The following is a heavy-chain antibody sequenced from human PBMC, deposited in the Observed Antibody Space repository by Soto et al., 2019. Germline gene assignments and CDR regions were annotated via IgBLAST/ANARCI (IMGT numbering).Heavy chain of an antibody. J-gene: IGHJ4*02. CDR2: IDGDGSST. CDR1: GFTFSGYW. Sequence: EVQLVESGGYLVEPAGSLRLSCAASGFTFSGYWMHWVRQAPGKGLEWVSRIDGDGSSTSYADYVKGLFTISTDNAKATLYLQPSSLRVEDTAVYYCVRGSLVSSGWYFDSWGQGTVVTVSS. CDR3: VRGSLVSSGWYFDS. V-gene: IGHV3-74*01. D-gene: IGHD6-25*01.